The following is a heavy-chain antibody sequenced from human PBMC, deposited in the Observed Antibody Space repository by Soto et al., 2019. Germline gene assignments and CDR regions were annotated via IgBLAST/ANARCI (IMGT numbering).Heavy chain of an antibody. CDR2: INEAGSGT. CDR3: ARDILEI. V-gene: IGHV3-74*01. J-gene: IGHJ3*01. Sequence: EVQLVESGGGLVQPGGSLRLSCAASGFIFNKDWMHWVRQAPGKGLVWVSRINEAGSGTSYADSVKGRFTISRDNAKNTVSLQMNSLRVDDTAVYYCARDILEIRGPGAMVTVSS. CDR1: GFIFNKDW.